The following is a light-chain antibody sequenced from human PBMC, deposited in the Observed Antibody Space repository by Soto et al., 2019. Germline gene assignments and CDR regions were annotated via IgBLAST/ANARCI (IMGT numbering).Light chain of an antibody. CDR2: EVS. CDR1: SSAVGGYNY. J-gene: IGLJ1*01. V-gene: IGLV2-8*01. CDR3: SSYAGSDTPFV. Sequence: QSDLTQPPSASGSPGQSGTISCTGTSSAVGGYNYVSWYQQHPGKAPKLMIYEVSKRPSGVPDRFSGSKSGNTASLTVSGLQAEDEADYYCSSYAGSDTPFVFGTGTKMTVL.